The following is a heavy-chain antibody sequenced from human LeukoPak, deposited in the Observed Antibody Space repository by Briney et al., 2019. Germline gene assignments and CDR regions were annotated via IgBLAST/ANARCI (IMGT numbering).Heavy chain of an antibody. CDR3: ARHNPYFDY. Sequence: SQTLSLTCTVSGGSISSGDYYWSWIRQPPGKGLEWIGYIYYSGSTYYNPSLKSRVTISIDTSKNQVSLKLTSVTATDTAVYYCARHNPYFDYWGQGTLVTVSS. CDR1: GGSISSGDYY. D-gene: IGHD1-14*01. CDR2: IYYSGST. V-gene: IGHV4-30-4*01. J-gene: IGHJ4*02.